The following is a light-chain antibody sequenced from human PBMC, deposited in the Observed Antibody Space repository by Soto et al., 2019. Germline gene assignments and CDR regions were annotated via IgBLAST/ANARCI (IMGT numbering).Light chain of an antibody. CDR2: DVS. Sequence: QSVLTQPASVSGSPGQSITISCTGTSSDVGAYNYVSWYQQHPGKAPKLMIYDVSDRPSGVSNRFSGSKSGNTASLTISGLQAEDEADYYCSSYTSFYTGVFGGGTKLTVL. CDR1: SSDVGAYNY. J-gene: IGLJ2*01. V-gene: IGLV2-14*03. CDR3: SSYTSFYTGV.